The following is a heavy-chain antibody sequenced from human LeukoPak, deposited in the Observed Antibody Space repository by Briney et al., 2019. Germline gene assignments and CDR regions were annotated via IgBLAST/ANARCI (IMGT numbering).Heavy chain of an antibody. CDR2: INHSGST. CDR1: GDSISIYY. V-gene: IGHV4-34*01. Sequence: SETLSLTCSVSGDSISIYYWSWIRQPPGKGLEWIGEINHSGSTNYNPSLKSRVTISVDTSKNQFSLKLSSVTAADTAVYYCARQIKKAIFGGVYYMDVWGKGTTVTVSS. D-gene: IGHD3-3*01. CDR3: ARQIKKAIFGGVYYMDV. J-gene: IGHJ6*03.